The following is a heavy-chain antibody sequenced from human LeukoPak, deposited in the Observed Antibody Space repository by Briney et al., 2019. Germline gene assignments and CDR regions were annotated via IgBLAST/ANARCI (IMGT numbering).Heavy chain of an antibody. CDR1: GFTFSDYY. Sequence: PGGSLRLSYAASGFTFSDYYMSWIRQAPGKGLEWVSYISSSGSTIYYADSVKGRFTISRDNAKNSLYLQMNSLRAEDTAVYYCAREVPAADFVWFDPWGQGTLVTVSS. CDR3: AREVPAADFVWFDP. D-gene: IGHD2-2*01. V-gene: IGHV3-11*01. CDR2: ISSSGSTI. J-gene: IGHJ5*02.